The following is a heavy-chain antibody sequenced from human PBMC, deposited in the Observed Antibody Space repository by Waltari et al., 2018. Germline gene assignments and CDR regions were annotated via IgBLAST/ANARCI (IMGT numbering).Heavy chain of an antibody. J-gene: IGHJ4*02. D-gene: IGHD6-13*01. V-gene: IGHV1-2*02. CDR1: GYTFTGYY. Sequence: QVQLVQSGAEVKKPGASVKVSCTASGYTFTGYYMHWVRQAPGQGLEWMGWINPNSGGTNYAQKFQGRVTMTRDTSISTAYMELSRLRSDDTAVYYCARVSYGIAAAGTRDYWGQGTLVTVSS. CDR3: ARVSYGIAAAGTRDY. CDR2: INPNSGGT.